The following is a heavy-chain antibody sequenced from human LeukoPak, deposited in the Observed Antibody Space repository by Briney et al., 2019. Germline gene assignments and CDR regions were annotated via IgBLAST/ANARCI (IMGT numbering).Heavy chain of an antibody. CDR3: AKGGFGELIPFYYGMDV. Sequence: ASVKVSCKASGYTFTGNYMHWVRQAPGQGLEWMGWINPNSGGTKYAQKFQGRVTMTRDTSISTVYMELSRLRSDDTAVYYCAKGGFGELIPFYYGMDVWVQGTTVTVSS. V-gene: IGHV1-2*02. CDR1: GYTFTGNY. CDR2: INPNSGGT. J-gene: IGHJ6*02. D-gene: IGHD3-10*01.